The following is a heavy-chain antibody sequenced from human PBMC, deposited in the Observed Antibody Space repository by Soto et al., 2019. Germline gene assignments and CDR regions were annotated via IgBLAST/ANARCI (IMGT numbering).Heavy chain of an antibody. J-gene: IGHJ1*01. CDR1: GFTFSSYG. D-gene: IGHD2-15*01. CDR3: AKEGRIVVVAATFQH. Sequence: QVQLVESGGGVVQPGRSLRLSCAASGFTFSSYGMHWVRQAPGKGLEWVAVISYDGSNKYYADSVKGRFTISRDNSKNTLYLQMNSLRAEDTAVYYCAKEGRIVVVAATFQHWGQGTLVTVSS. CDR2: ISYDGSNK. V-gene: IGHV3-30*18.